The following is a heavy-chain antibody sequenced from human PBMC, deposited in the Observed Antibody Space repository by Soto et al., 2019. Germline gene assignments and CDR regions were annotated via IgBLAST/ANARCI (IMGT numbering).Heavy chain of an antibody. J-gene: IGHJ4*02. CDR3: VKDDGGYPSTAPH. CDR2: IRGSGDRT. Sequence: EVQLLESGGGLVQPGGSLRLSCAASGITISNYPMSWVRQAPGKGLDWVSGIRGSGDRTYYADSAKRRFTISKDISRNSLSLQLDSLGVEDTAVYFCVKDDGGYPSTAPHWGQGTLVTVSS. D-gene: IGHD3-22*01. CDR1: GITISNYP. V-gene: IGHV3-23*01.